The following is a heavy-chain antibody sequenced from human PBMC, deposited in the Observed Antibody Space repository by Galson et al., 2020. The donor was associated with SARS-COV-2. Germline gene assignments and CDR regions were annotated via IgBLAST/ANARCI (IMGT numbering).Heavy chain of an antibody. CDR3: ARDQGPLGTYDAFDI. J-gene: IGHJ3*02. V-gene: IGHV3-30-3*01. CDR2: ISYDGTNE. Sequence: GGSLRLSCEASAFTFSASAMHWVRQAPGKGLEWVAFISYDGTNEYYADPVKGRFTISRDNSKNTMYLQMHSLRAEDTAVYYCARDQGPLGTYDAFDIWGQGTMVTVSS. CDR1: AFTFSASA. D-gene: IGHD3-16*01.